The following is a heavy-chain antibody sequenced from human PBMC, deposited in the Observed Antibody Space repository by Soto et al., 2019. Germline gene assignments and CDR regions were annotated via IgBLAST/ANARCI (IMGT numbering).Heavy chain of an antibody. D-gene: IGHD3-22*01. V-gene: IGHV1-69*13. CDR3: ARHTTTYYYDRFGCHRTLWYAFDI. Sequence: SVKVSCKASGGTFSSYAISWVRQAPGQGLEWIGGIIPIFGTANYAQKFQGRVTITADESTSTAYMELSSLRSEDTPVYYCARHTTTYYYDRFGCHRTLWYAFDIWGRGTMVTVAS. J-gene: IGHJ3*02. CDR1: GGTFSSYA. CDR2: IIPIFGTA.